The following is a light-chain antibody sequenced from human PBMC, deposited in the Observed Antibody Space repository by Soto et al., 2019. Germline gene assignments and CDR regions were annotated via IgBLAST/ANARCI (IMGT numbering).Light chain of an antibody. V-gene: IGKV1-5*01. CDR1: QNLXSR. CDR3: QQYNSDTWT. Sequence: DIQMTQCPYTLSASAGDSLTITCRASQNLXSRVGWCQQEPGSAPNLLXDDASSLERGGPSRLSGTGSGTEFTLTISSLQPDDFANYYCQQYNSDTWTFGQGTKVDIK. J-gene: IGKJ1*01. CDR2: DAS.